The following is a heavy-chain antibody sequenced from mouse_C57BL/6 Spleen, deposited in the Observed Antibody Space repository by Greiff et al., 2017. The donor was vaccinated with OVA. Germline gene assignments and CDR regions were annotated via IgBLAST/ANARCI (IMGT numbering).Heavy chain of an antibody. CDR2: INPSTGGT. CDR3: ARSHYDYCDY. Sequence: VQLKQSGPELVKPGASVKISCKASGYSFTGYYMNWVKQSPEKSLEWIGEINPSTGGTTYNQKFKAKATLTVDKSSSTAYMQLKSRTSEDSAVDYCARSHYDYCDYWGQGTTRTVSS. D-gene: IGHD1-1*01. J-gene: IGHJ2*01. CDR1: GYSFTGYY. V-gene: IGHV1-42*01.